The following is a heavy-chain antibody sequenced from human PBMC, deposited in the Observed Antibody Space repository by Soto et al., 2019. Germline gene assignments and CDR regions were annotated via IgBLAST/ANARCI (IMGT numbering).Heavy chain of an antibody. V-gene: IGHV4-30-2*01. J-gene: IGHJ4*02. CDR1: GGSISSGGYS. D-gene: IGHD2-21*02. Sequence: SETLCLTCAVSGGSISSGGYSWSWIRQPPGKGLDWIGYIYHSASTYYNPSLKSPVTISVDTSKNKFSLNLSSVTAADSVVFYCARHLPYCGGDCYSLDYWGQGTLVTVSS. CDR3: ARHLPYCGGDCYSLDY. CDR2: IYHSAST.